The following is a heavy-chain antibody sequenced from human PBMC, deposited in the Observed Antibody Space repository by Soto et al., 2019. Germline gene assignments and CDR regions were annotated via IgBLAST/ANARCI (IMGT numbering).Heavy chain of an antibody. V-gene: IGHV1-2*04. Sequence: ASVKVSCKASGYTFTSYGISWVRQAPGQGLKWMGWINPNSGGTNYAQKFQGWVTMTRDTSISTAYMELSRLRSDDTAVYYCASSGSNGAFDIWGQGTMVTVSS. CDR1: GYTFTSYG. D-gene: IGHD1-26*01. CDR3: ASSGSNGAFDI. CDR2: INPNSGGT. J-gene: IGHJ3*02.